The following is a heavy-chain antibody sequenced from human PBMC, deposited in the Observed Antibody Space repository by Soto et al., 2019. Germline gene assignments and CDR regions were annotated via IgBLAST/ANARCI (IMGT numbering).Heavy chain of an antibody. V-gene: IGHV5-10-1*01. J-gene: IGHJ6*02. CDR2: IDPSDSYT. CDR3: ARVPTYYYYGMDV. Sequence: PGESLKISCKGSGYNFTSYWISWVRQMPGKGLEWMGKIDPSDSYTDYSPSFQGHVTISADKSISTAYLQWSSLKASDTAMYYCARVPTYYYYGMDVWGQGTTVTVS. CDR1: GYNFTSYW.